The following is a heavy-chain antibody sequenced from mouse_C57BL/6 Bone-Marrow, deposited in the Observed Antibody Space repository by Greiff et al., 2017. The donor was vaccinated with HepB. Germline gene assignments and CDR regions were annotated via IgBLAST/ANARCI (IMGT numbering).Heavy chain of an antibody. V-gene: IGHV5-6*02. CDR2: ISSGGSYT. CDR1: GFTFSSYG. Sequence: EVKVVESGGDLVKPGGSLKLSCAASGFTFSSYGMSWVRQTPDKRLEWVATISSGGSYTYYPDSVKGRFTISRDNAKNTLYLQMSSLKSEDTAMYYCARRYPSDYWGQGTTLTVSS. J-gene: IGHJ2*01. CDR3: ARRYPSDY.